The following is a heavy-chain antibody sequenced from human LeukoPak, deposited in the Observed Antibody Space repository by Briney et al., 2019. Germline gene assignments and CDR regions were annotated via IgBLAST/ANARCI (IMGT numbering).Heavy chain of an antibody. D-gene: IGHD2/OR15-2a*01. V-gene: IGHV3-74*01. CDR3: VRGGTYCDSTCKGADY. Sequence: GGSLRLSCAASGFTFSNYWMHWVRQAPGKGLVWVSRINSDGSSTTYADSVKGRFTISRDNAKNTLYLQMDSLRAEDTAVYYCVRGGTYCDSTCKGADYWGQGTLVAVSA. CDR1: GFTFSNYW. J-gene: IGHJ4*02. CDR2: INSDGSST.